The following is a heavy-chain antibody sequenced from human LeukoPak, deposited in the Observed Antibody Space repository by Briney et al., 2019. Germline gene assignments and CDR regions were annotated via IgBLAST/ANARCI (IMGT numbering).Heavy chain of an antibody. CDR1: GFTFSSYA. D-gene: IGHD5-12*01. V-gene: IGHV3-23*01. J-gene: IGHJ4*02. CDR2: ISGSGGST. Sequence: GGSLRLSCAASGFTFSSYAMSWVRQAPGKGLEWVSAISGSGGSTYYADSVKGRFTISRDNAKNSLYLQMNSLRAEDTAVYYCARDGSGYDFGFDYWGQGTLVTVSS. CDR3: ARDGSGYDFGFDY.